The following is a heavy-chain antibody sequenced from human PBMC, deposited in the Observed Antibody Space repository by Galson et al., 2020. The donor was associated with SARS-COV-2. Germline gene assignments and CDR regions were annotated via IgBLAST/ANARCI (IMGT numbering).Heavy chain of an antibody. D-gene: IGHD3-9*01. CDR3: ARGGILTGYYPNFDY. V-gene: IGHV4-34*01. J-gene: IGHJ4*02. CDR2: INHSGST. CDR1: GGSSSGYY. Sequence: PSETLSLTCAVYGGSSSGYYWSWIRQPPGKGLEWIGEINHSGSTNYNPSLKSRVTISVDTSKNQFSLKLSSVTAADTAVYYCARGGILTGYYPNFDYWGQGTLVTVSS.